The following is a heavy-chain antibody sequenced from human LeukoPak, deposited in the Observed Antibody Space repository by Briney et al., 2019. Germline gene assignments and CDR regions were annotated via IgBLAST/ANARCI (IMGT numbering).Heavy chain of an antibody. J-gene: IGHJ5*02. Sequence: PSQTLSLTCTVSGGSISSGGYYWSWIRQHPGKGLEWNGYIYYSGSTNYNPSLKSRVTISVDKSKNQFSLKLSSATAADAAVYYCARTGRIAAAGRFDPWGQGTLVTDSS. CDR1: GGSISSGGYY. CDR3: ARTGRIAAAGRFDP. CDR2: IYYSGST. V-gene: IGHV4-31*09. D-gene: IGHD6-13*01.